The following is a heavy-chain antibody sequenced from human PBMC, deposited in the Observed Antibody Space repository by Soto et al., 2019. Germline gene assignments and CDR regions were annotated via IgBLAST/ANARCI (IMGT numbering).Heavy chain of an antibody. Sequence: QVRLQESGPRLVKPSQTLTLTCTVSGDSINSGDYYWNWIRQPPGKGLEWIGYVYYSGITYSNSSLRSLLSNAQAASKTQLSLTLSSVTAADTAMYYCARELRDEFGHPAGFDIWGHGTQVTVSS. CDR1: GDSINSGDYY. CDR3: ARELRDEFGHPAGFDI. D-gene: IGHD2-15*01. J-gene: IGHJ3*02. CDR2: VYYSGIT. V-gene: IGHV4-30-4*01.